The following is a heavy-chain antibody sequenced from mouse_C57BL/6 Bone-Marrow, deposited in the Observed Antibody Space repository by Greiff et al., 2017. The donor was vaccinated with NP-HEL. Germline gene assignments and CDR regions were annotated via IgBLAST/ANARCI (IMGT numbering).Heavy chain of an antibody. J-gene: IGHJ1*03. Sequence: QVQLQQPGADLVKPGASVKLSCKASGYTFTSYWMHWVKQRPGRGLEWIGRIDPNSGGTKFNEKFKTKATLTVDKPSSTAYMQLSSLTSEDSAVYYCARYYYGRRGWYFDVWGTGTTVTGSS. CDR3: ARYYYGRRGWYFDV. V-gene: IGHV1-72*01. D-gene: IGHD1-1*01. CDR1: GYTFTSYW. CDR2: IDPNSGGT.